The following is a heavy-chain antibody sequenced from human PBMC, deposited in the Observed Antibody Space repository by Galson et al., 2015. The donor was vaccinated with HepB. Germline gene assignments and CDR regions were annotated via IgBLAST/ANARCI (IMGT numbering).Heavy chain of an antibody. V-gene: IGHV3-23*01. J-gene: IGHJ4*02. CDR1: GFTFSSYA. Sequence: SLRLSCAASGFTFSSYAMSWVRQAPGKGLEWVSAISGSGGSTYYADSVKGRFTISRDNSKNTLYLQMNSLRAEDTAVYYCAKDEEVTMIVETVPQYFDYWGQGTLVTASS. D-gene: IGHD3-22*01. CDR3: AKDEEVTMIVETVPQYFDY. CDR2: ISGSGGST.